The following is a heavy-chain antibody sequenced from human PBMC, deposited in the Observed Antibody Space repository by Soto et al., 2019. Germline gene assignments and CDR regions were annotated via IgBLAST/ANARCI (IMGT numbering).Heavy chain of an antibody. CDR1: GFIYSNYA. Sequence: EVQVLESGGGLVQPGRSLRLSCVGSGFIYSNYAMAWVRQAPGKGLEWVSGFGGSGGTYYADSVKGRYTISRDNSKNTLNLQMNSLRVEDTALYYCAKSQSSLYYMDVWGKGTAVTVSS. CDR3: AKSQSSLYYMDV. CDR2: FGGSGGT. J-gene: IGHJ6*03. V-gene: IGHV3-23*01.